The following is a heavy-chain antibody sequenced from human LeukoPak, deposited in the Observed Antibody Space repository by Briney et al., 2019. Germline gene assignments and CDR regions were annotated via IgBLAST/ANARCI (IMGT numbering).Heavy chain of an antibody. J-gene: IGHJ3*02. CDR1: GYTFNSYG. Sequence: GASVKVSCKASGYTFNSYGISWVRQAPGQGLEWMGWISAYNGHTNYAQKFQGRVTMTRDTSTSTVYMELSSLRSEDTAVYYCARVRDGYNDAYDIWGQGTMVTVHS. D-gene: IGHD5-24*01. V-gene: IGHV1-18*01. CDR2: ISAYNGHT. CDR3: ARVRDGYNDAYDI.